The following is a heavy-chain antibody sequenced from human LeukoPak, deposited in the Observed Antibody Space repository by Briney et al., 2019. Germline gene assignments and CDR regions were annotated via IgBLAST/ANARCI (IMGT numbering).Heavy chain of an antibody. Sequence: SGTLSLICTVSGGSITSSSDYGGWIRQPPGKGLERIGTIYYSGSTYYNPSLKSRVTISVDTSKNHFSLRLSSVTDADTAVYYCARLNGYSSGWAAAWGQGRLVAVS. CDR2: IYYSGST. CDR3: ARLNGYSSGWAAA. J-gene: IGHJ5*02. CDR1: GGSITSSSDY. D-gene: IGHD6-19*01. V-gene: IGHV4-39*02.